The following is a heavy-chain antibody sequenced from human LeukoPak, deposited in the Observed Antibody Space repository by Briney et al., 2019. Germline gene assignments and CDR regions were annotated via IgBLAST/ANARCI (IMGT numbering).Heavy chain of an antibody. CDR2: IYYSGST. V-gene: IGHV4-59*01. Sequence: SETLSLTCTVSGGSISSYYWSWIRQPPGKGPEWIGYIYYSGSTNYNPSLKSRVTISVDTSKNQFSLKLSSVTAADTAVYYCARVYSSSWYWFDPWGQGTLVTVSS. CDR1: GGSISSYY. CDR3: ARVYSSSWYWFDP. D-gene: IGHD6-13*01. J-gene: IGHJ5*02.